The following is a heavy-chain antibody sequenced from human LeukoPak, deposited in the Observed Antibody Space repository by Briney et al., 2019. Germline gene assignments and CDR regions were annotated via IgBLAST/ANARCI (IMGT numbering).Heavy chain of an antibody. V-gene: IGHV4-39*07. CDR2: IYYSGST. CDR3: ARDIRKRTGYSSGWPFDY. J-gene: IGHJ4*02. D-gene: IGHD6-19*01. Sequence: SETLSLTCTVSGGSISSSSYYWGWIRQPPGKGLEWIGSIYYSGSTYYNPSLKSRVTISVDTSKNQFSLKLSSVTAADTAVYYCARDIRKRTGYSSGWPFDYWGQGALVTVSS. CDR1: GGSISSSSYY.